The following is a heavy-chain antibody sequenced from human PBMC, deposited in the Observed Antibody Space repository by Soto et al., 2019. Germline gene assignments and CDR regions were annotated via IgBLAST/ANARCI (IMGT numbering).Heavy chain of an antibody. Sequence: SETLSLTCTVSGGSISSSSYYWGWIRQPPGKGLEWIGSIYYTGITHYNPSLKSRATISIDTSKNQFSLNLNSVTATDTAVYYCARGGGYCTPTSCAIDSWGRGTPVTVSS. J-gene: IGHJ4*02. CDR1: GGSISSSSYY. V-gene: IGHV4-39*01. D-gene: IGHD2-8*01. CDR2: IYYTGIT. CDR3: ARGGGYCTPTSCAIDS.